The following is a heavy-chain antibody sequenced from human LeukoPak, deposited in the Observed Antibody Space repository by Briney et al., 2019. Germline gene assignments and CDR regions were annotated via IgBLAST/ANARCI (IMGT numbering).Heavy chain of an antibody. J-gene: IGHJ6*03. CDR3: ARGRVSSSSWYSTYYYYFYMDV. D-gene: IGHD6-13*01. CDR1: GGSFSNYY. V-gene: IGHV4-34*01. CDR2: INHSGST. Sequence: SETLSLTCGVYGGSFSNYYWSCIRQSPGKGLEWIGEINHSGSTNYNPSLKSRVTTSVDTSKNQFSLKLSSVTAADTAVYFCARGRVSSSSWYSTYYYYFYMDVWGKGTTVTVSS.